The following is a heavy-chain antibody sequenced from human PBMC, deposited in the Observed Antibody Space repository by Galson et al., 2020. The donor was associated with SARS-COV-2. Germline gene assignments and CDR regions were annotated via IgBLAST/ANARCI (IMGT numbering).Heavy chain of an antibody. CDR1: GFTFSSYG. CDR2: ISYDGSNK. V-gene: IGHV3-30*18. Sequence: GESLKISCAASGFTFSSYGMHWVRQAPGKGLEWVAVISYDGSNKYYADSVKGRFTISRDNSKNTLYLQMNSLRAEDTAVYYCAKGGSGSYYSYFDYWGQGTLVTVSS. J-gene: IGHJ4*02. D-gene: IGHD3-10*01. CDR3: AKGGSGSYYSYFDY.